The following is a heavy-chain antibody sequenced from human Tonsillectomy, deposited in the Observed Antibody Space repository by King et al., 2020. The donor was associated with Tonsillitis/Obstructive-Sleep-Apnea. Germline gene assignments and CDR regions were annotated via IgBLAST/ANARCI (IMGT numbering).Heavy chain of an antibody. CDR3: ARGSGDSGDYVGGMDV. V-gene: IGHV1-69*10. CDR2: IIPILDIT. D-gene: IGHD4-17*01. CDR1: GGTFSSYA. Sequence: QLVQSGAEVKKSGSSVKVSCKASGGTFSSYAISWVRQAPGQGLEWMGGIIPILDITNYAQKFQGRVTISADTSTGTAYMELNSLGSEDTAVYYCARGSGDSGDYVGGMDVWGQGTTVTVSS. J-gene: IGHJ6*02.